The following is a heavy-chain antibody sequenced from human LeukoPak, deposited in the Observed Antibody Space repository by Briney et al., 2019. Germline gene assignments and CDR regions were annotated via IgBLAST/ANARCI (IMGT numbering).Heavy chain of an antibody. J-gene: IGHJ4*02. Sequence: GGSLRLSCAASGFTFSDYYMSWIRQAPGKGLEWVSYISSSGSTIYYADSVKGRFTISRDDAKNSLYLQMNSLRAEDTAVYYCARGNMYYDFWSGYYYYWGQGTLVTVSS. V-gene: IGHV3-11*01. CDR1: GFTFSDYY. D-gene: IGHD3-3*01. CDR3: ARGNMYYDFWSGYYYY. CDR2: ISSSGSTI.